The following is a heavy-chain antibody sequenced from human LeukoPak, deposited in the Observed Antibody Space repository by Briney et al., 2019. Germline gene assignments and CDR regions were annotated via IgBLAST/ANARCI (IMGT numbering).Heavy chain of an antibody. J-gene: IGHJ4*02. Sequence: GRSLRLSCAASGFTFSGYAIHWVRQAPGKGLEWVAVISSDGRDKHHADSVKGRFTISRDNSKNTLYLQTNSLRAEDTAVYYCARDLRRFAAYYFDYWGQGTLVTV. V-gene: IGHV3-30*03. D-gene: IGHD5/OR15-5a*01. CDR3: ARDLRRFAAYYFDY. CDR2: ISSDGRDK. CDR1: GFTFSGYA.